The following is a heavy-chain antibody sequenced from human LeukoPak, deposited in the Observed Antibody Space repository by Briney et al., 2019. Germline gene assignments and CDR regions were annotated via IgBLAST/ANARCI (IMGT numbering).Heavy chain of an antibody. V-gene: IGHV3-9*03. CDR3: AKDVARAAAGNIDY. J-gene: IGHJ4*02. Sequence: SLRLSCAASGFTFDDYAMHWVRQAPGKGLEWVSGISWNSGSIGYADSVKGRFTISRDNAKNSLYLQMNSLRAEDMALYYCAKDVARAAAGNIDYWGQGTLVTVSS. D-gene: IGHD6-13*01. CDR1: GFTFDDYA. CDR2: ISWNSGSI.